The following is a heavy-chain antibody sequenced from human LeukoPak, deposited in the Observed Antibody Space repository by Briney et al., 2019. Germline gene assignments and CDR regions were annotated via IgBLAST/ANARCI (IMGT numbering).Heavy chain of an antibody. CDR3: ARGPGARYSSGWYVKENWFDP. CDR2: INHSGST. V-gene: IGHV4-34*01. Sequence: PSETLSLTCAVYGGSFSGYYWSWIRQPPGKGLEWIGEINHSGSTNYNPSLKSRVTISVDTSKNQFSLKLSSVTAADTAVYYCARGPGARYSSGWYVKENWFDPWGQGTLVTVSS. D-gene: IGHD6-19*01. J-gene: IGHJ5*02. CDR1: GGSFSGYY.